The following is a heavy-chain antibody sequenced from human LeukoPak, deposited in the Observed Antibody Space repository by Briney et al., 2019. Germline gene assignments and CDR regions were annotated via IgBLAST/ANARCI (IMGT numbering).Heavy chain of an antibody. J-gene: IGHJ3*02. V-gene: IGHV3-72*01. CDR2: IRNKANSHTT. CDR3: ARVGDVIAFDI. CDR1: GFTFSDHY. Sequence: GGSLRLSCAASGFTFSDHYMDWVRQAPGKGLEWVGRIRNKANSHTTEYAAPVKGRFTISRDDLKNSLYLQMNSLKTEDTAVYYCARVGDVIAFDIWGQGTMVTVSS. D-gene: IGHD3-3*01.